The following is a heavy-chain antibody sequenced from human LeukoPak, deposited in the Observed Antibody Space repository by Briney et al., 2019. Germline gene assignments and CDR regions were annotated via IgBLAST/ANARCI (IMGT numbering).Heavy chain of an antibody. CDR1: GFTFSSYG. J-gene: IGHJ6*03. Sequence: GGSLRLSCAASGFTFSSYGMHWVRQAPGKGLEWVAFIRYDGSNKYYADSVKGRFTISRDNSKNTLYLQMNSLRAEDTAVYYCAKEIVVVAAHCHYYMDVWGKGTTVTVSS. CDR2: IRYDGSNK. CDR3: AKEIVVVAAHCHYYMDV. D-gene: IGHD2-15*01. V-gene: IGHV3-30*02.